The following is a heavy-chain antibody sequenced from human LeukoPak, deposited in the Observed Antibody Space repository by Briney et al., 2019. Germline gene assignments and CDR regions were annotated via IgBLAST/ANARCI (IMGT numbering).Heavy chain of an antibody. V-gene: IGHV3-66*04. Sequence: GSMRLSRAPSGFTVISNYMIWVSQAPERWLEWDSVIFSGGDTYYADSVKGRFTLSRDNSKNTVYLQVNSLRAEDTAVYYCARRSTVTRDVDIWGQGTMVSVSS. J-gene: IGHJ3*02. D-gene: IGHD4-17*01. CDR1: GFTVISNY. CDR2: IFSGGDT. CDR3: ARRSTVTRDVDI.